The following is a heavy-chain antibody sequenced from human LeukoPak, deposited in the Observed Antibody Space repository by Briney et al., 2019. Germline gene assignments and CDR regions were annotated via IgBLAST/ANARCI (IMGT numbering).Heavy chain of an antibody. V-gene: IGHV1-2*02. Sequence: GASVKVSCKASGYTFTGYYMHWVRQAPGQGLEWMGWINPNSGGTNYAQKFQGRVTMTRDTSISTAYMELSRLRSDDTAMYYCARDRNPFDWSIIYYYYYYGMDVWGQGTTVTVSS. D-gene: IGHD3-9*01. CDR2: INPNSGGT. CDR1: GYTFTGYY. CDR3: ARDRNPFDWSIIYYYYYYGMDV. J-gene: IGHJ6*02.